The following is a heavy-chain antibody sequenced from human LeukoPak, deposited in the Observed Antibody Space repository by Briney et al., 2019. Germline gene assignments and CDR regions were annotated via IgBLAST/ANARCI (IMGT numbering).Heavy chain of an antibody. D-gene: IGHD3-22*01. CDR3: ARHPYYYDSSGYSLPVRGYYGMDV. CDR1: GYSFTSYW. Sequence: GESLKISCKGSGYSFTSYWIGWVRQMPGKGLEWMGIIYPGDSDTRYSPSFQGQVTISADKSISTAYLQWSSLKASDTAMYYCARHPYYYDSSGYSLPVRGYYGMDVWGQGTTVTVSS. CDR2: IYPGDSDT. V-gene: IGHV5-51*01. J-gene: IGHJ6*02.